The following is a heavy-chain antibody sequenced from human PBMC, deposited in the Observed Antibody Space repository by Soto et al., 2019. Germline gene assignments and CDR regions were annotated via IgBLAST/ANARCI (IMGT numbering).Heavy chain of an antibody. CDR2: MNPNSGNT. D-gene: IGHD3-3*01. Sequence: QVLLVQSGAEVKKPGASVKVSCKASGYTFTSYDINWVRQATGQGLEWMGWMNPNSGNTGYAQKFQGRVTMPRNTSISTAYMELSSLRSEDTAVYYCARIYDFWSGLTWFAPWGQGTLVTVSS. J-gene: IGHJ5*02. CDR3: ARIYDFWSGLTWFAP. V-gene: IGHV1-8*01. CDR1: GYTFTSYD.